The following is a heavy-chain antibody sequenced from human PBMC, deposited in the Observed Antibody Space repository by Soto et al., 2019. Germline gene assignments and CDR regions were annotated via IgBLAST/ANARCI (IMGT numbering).Heavy chain of an antibody. D-gene: IGHD2-2*02. V-gene: IGHV1-69*01. Sequence: QVQLVQSGAEVKKPGSSVKVSCKASGGTFSSYAISWVRQAPGQGLEWMGGIIPIFGTANYAQKFQGRVTITADESTSTAYMELSSLSSEDTAVYYCAREDPQRVVVPAAILSGYYYGMDVWGQGTTVTVSS. CDR2: IIPIFGTA. J-gene: IGHJ6*02. CDR1: GGTFSSYA. CDR3: AREDPQRVVVPAAILSGYYYGMDV.